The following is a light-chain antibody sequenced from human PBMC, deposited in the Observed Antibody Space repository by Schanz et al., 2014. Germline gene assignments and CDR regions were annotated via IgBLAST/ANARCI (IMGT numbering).Light chain of an antibody. CDR3: CSYAGGYSVI. CDR2: GNS. Sequence: QSVLTQPPSVSGAPGQRVTVSCTGGSSNIGAGYDVHWYQQLPGTAPKLLIYGNSNRPSGVPDRFSGSKSGTSASLAITGLQAEDEADYYCCSYAGGYSVIFGGGTKLTVL. V-gene: IGLV1-40*01. J-gene: IGLJ2*01. CDR1: SSNIGAGYD.